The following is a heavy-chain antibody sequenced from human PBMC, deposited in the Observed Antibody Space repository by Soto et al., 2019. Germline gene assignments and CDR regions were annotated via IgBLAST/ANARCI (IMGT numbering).Heavy chain of an antibody. CDR2: IYYSGTT. J-gene: IGHJ6*03. CDR1: GGSISRSS. V-gene: IGHV4-59*01. CDR3: SAGLRCCSTSCYDYYYYMDV. D-gene: IGHD2-2*01. Sequence: QVQLQESGPGLVEPSETLSLTCSVSGGSISRSSWSWIRQPPGKGLEWLGCIYYSGTTNYNPSLKSRAAISSVTTTNNLSLNLRSVTAAASAGYYCSAGLRCCSTSCYDYYYYMDVWGKGTTVIVSS.